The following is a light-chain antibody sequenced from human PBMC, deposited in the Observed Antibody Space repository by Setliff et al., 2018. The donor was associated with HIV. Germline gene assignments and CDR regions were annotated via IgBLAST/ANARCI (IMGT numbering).Light chain of an antibody. Sequence: QSALTQPASVSGSPGQSITISCTGTSSDVGNYNLVSWYQQHPGKAPKVSIYEVGKRPSGVSNRFSGSKSGNTASLTISGLQAEDEADYFCCSYTGTFTYVFGSGTKVTVL. CDR2: EVG. J-gene: IGLJ1*01. CDR3: CSYTGTFTYV. V-gene: IGLV2-23*02. CDR1: SSDVGNYNL.